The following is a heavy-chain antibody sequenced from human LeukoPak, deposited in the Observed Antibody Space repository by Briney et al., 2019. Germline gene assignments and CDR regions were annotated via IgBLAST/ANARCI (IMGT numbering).Heavy chain of an antibody. V-gene: IGHV3-9*01. Sequence: GRSLRLSCAASGFTFDDCAMHWVRQAPGKGLEWVSGISWNSGSIGYADSVKGRFTISRDNAKNSLYLQMNSLRAEDTALYYCAKDIHDFWSGYPYYYYGMDVWGQGTTVTVSS. CDR2: ISWNSGSI. CDR1: GFTFDDCA. J-gene: IGHJ6*02. D-gene: IGHD3-3*01. CDR3: AKDIHDFWSGYPYYYYGMDV.